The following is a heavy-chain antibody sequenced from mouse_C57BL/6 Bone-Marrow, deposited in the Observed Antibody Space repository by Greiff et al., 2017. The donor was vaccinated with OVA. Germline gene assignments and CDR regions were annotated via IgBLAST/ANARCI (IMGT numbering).Heavy chain of an antibody. V-gene: IGHV1-54*01. D-gene: IGHD2-1*01. Sequence: QVQLQQSGAELVRPGTSVKVSCKASGYAFTNYLIEWVKQRPGQGLEWIGVINPGSGGTNYNEKFKGKATLTADKSSRTAYMQLSSLTSEDSAVYFCASSRVRWYFDVWGTGTTVTVSS. CDR3: ASSRVRWYFDV. J-gene: IGHJ1*03. CDR1: GYAFTNYL. CDR2: INPGSGGT.